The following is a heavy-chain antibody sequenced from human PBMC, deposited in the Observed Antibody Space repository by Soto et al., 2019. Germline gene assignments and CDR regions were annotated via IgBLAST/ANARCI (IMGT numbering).Heavy chain of an antibody. CDR3: DRALTAKAYPDLGCGGYLPKIYGMDG. CDR1: GFTLSSYW. V-gene: IGHV3-7*01. J-gene: IGHJ6*02. D-gene: IGHD3-16*02. Sequence: GGSLRLSCAASGFTLSSYWMRWVRQRPGQGLEWVANIKQDGSEKYYVDSVKGRSTISRDNAKNALYLQMNSLRDEDTAVYYCDRALTAKAYPDLGCGGYLPKIYGMDGWGQGTRVTVAS. CDR2: IKQDGSEK.